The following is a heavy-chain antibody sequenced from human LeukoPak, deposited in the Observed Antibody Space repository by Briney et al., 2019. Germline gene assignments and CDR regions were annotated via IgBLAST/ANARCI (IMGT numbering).Heavy chain of an antibody. D-gene: IGHD3-3*01. CDR2: ISAYNGNT. Sequence: ASVKVSRKASGYTFTSYGISWVRQAPGQGLEWMGWISAYNGNTNYAQKLHGRVTMTTDTSTSTAYMELRSLRSDDTAVYYCARDYAITIFGVPYYYGMDVWGQGTTVTVSS. CDR1: GYTFTSYG. J-gene: IGHJ6*02. CDR3: ARDYAITIFGVPYYYGMDV. V-gene: IGHV1-18*01.